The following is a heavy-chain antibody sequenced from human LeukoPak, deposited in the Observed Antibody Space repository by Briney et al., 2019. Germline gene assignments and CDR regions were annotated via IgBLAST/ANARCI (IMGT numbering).Heavy chain of an antibody. J-gene: IGHJ4*02. CDR3: AKGVWGSYRYPLDY. CDR1: GFTFSSYA. CDR2: ISGSGGST. D-gene: IGHD3-16*02. V-gene: IGHV3-23*01. Sequence: GGSLRVSCAASGFTFSSYAMSWVRQAPGKGLEWVSAISGSGGSTYYADSVKGRFTISRENSKNTLYLQMNSLRAEDTAVYYCAKGVWGSYRYPLDYWGQGTLVTVSS.